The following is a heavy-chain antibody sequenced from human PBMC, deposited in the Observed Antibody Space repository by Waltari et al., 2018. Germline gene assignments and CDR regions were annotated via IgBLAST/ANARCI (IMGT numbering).Heavy chain of an antibody. J-gene: IGHJ1*01. CDR2: IYYSGST. D-gene: IGHD4-17*01. CDR3: ARASLDYGGNSGHFQH. CDR1: GYSISSGYY. V-gene: IGHV4-38-2*01. Sequence: QVQLQESGPGLVKPPETLSLTCAVSGYSISSGYYWGWIRQPPGKGLEWIGSIYYSGSTYYNPSLKSRVTISVDTSKNQFSLKLSSVTAADTAVYYCARASLDYGGNSGHFQHWGQGTLVTVSS.